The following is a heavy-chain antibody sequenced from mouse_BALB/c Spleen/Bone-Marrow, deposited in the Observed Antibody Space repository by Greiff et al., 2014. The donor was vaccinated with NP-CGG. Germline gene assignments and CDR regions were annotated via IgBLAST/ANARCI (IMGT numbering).Heavy chain of an antibody. J-gene: IGHJ3*01. CDR1: GFTFSSYG. CDR3: ARQRGGGYYGFLAY. V-gene: IGHV5-6*02. D-gene: IGHD1-1*01. Sequence: DVKLVESGGALVKPGGSLKLSCAASGFTFSSYGMSWVRQTPDKRLEWVATISSGDGYTYYPDSVKGRFTISRDNAKNTLYLQMSSLTSEDSAMYYCARQRGGGYYGFLAYWGQGTLVTVSA. CDR2: ISSGDGYT.